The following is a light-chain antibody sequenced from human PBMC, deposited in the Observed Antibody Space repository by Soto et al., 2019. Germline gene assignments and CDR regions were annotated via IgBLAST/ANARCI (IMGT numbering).Light chain of an antibody. CDR1: QDISNS. CDR3: QQYDNLPPFT. V-gene: IGKV1-33*01. Sequence: DIQMTQSPSSLSASVGDRVTITCQASQDISNSLNWYQQKPGKAPKLLIYDASNLETGVPSRFSGIGSGTDFTITSSSLQPEDIAPYSCQQYDNLPPFTFGPGTKVDIK. CDR2: DAS. J-gene: IGKJ3*01.